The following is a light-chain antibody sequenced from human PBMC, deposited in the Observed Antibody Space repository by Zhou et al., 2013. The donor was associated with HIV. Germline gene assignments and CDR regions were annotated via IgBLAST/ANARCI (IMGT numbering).Light chain of an antibody. CDR1: QTINNN. Sequence: EIVLTQSPATLSVSPGKRATLSCRASQTINNNLAWYQQKPGQAPRLLIYGAFTRATGISATFSGSGSGTEFTLTISSLQSEDFAVYYCQQYNNWPRTFGQGTKV. J-gene: IGKJ1*01. CDR2: GAF. CDR3: QQYNNWPRT. V-gene: IGKV3-15*01.